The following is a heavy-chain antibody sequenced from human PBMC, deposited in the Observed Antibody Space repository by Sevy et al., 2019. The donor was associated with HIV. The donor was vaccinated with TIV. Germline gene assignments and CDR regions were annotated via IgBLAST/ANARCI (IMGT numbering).Heavy chain of an antibody. CDR1: GFIFDDYA. D-gene: IGHD2-2*01. Sequence: GGSLRLSCAASGFIFDDYAMHWVRQAPGKGLEWVSGITWNSDTIGYADSVKGRFTISRDNAKKSLYLQMNSLRLEDSALYYCAKDIVVVPATSSGYFDLWGRGTLVTVSS. V-gene: IGHV3-9*01. J-gene: IGHJ2*01. CDR2: ITWNSDTI. CDR3: AKDIVVVPATSSGYFDL.